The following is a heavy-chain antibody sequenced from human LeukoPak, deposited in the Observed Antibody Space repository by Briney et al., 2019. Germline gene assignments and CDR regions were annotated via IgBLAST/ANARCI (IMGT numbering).Heavy chain of an antibody. Sequence: SETLSLTCTVSGGSISSYYWSWLRQPAGKGLEWIGRIYTSGSTNYNPSLKSRVTMSVDTSKNQFSLKLSSVTAADTAVYYCAREGNAVAGTRDAFDIWGQGTMVTVSS. J-gene: IGHJ3*02. CDR3: AREGNAVAGTRDAFDI. D-gene: IGHD6-19*01. CDR1: GGSISSYY. CDR2: IYTSGST. V-gene: IGHV4-4*07.